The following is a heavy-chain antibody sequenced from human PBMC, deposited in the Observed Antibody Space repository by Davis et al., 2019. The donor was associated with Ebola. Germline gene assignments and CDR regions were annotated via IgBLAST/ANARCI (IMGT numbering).Heavy chain of an antibody. CDR2: ISGSGGST. V-gene: IGHV3-23*01. CDR3: AKGDDNGIAAPGVFDY. J-gene: IGHJ4*02. CDR1: GFTFSSYA. D-gene: IGHD6-13*01. Sequence: PGGSLRLSCAASGFTFSSYAMSWVRQAPGKGLEWVSAISGSGGSTYYADSVKGRFTISRDNSKNTLYLQMNSLRAEDTAVYYCAKGDDNGIAAPGVFDYWGQGTLVTVSS.